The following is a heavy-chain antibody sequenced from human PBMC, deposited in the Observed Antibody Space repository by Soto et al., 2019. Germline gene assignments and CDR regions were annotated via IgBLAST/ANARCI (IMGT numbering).Heavy chain of an antibody. D-gene: IGHD5-12*01. Sequence: SETLSLTCTVSGDSITSNSYFWAWLRQPPGRGLEWIGFIYYSGTTYYNTSLNSRVTISVDTSKNQFSLTVTSVTAAGTAVYYCARRIVATETFDYWGQGTLVTVSS. CDR1: GDSITSNSYF. CDR3: ARRIVATETFDY. V-gene: IGHV4-39*01. J-gene: IGHJ4*02. CDR2: IYYSGTT.